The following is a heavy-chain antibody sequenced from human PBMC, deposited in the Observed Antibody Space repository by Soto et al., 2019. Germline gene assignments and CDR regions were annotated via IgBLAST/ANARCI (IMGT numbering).Heavy chain of an antibody. CDR3: AKNGHPPYYYYGMDV. CDR2: ISGYNGDT. V-gene: IGHV1-18*01. J-gene: IGHJ6*02. CDR1: GDSFTTYG. D-gene: IGHD2-8*01. Sequence: ASVKVCCKASGDSFTTYGISWARQAPGQGLEWMGWISGYNGDTNNAQKFQDRVTMTIDRSTTTAYLELRSLTSDDTAVYYCAKNGHPPYYYYGMDVWGQGTTVTVSS.